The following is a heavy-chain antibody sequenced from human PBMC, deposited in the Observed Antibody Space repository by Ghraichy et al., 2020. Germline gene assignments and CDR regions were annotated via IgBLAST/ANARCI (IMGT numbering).Heavy chain of an antibody. CDR1: GYRFTNYG. D-gene: IGHD3-16*01. CDR3: ARDSAHYSYVYLFEEDGGFDY. Sequence: ASVKVSCKASGYRFTNYGISWVRQAPGQGLEWMGWISGYNGNTNYAQKFQGRVTMTTDTSTSTANMELRSLRSDDTAVYYCARDSAHYSYVYLFEEDGGFDYWGQGTLVTVSS. V-gene: IGHV1-18*04. CDR2: ISGYNGNT. J-gene: IGHJ4*02.